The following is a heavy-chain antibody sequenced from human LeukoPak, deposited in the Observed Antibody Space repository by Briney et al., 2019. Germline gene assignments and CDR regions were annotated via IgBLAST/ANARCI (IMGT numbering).Heavy chain of an antibody. Sequence: SETLSLTCTVSGGSISSYYWSWIRQPAGKGLEWIGRIYTSGSTNYNPSLKSRVTMSVDTSKDQFSLKLSSVTAADTAVYYCVRVDPLPGIAAAGEEWFDPWGQGTLVTVSS. J-gene: IGHJ5*02. CDR1: GGSISSYY. CDR3: VRVDPLPGIAAAGEEWFDP. CDR2: IYTSGST. V-gene: IGHV4-4*07. D-gene: IGHD6-13*01.